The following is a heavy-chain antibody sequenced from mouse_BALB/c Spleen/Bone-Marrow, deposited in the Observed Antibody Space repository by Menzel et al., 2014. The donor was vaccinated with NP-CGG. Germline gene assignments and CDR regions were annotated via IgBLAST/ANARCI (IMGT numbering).Heavy chain of an antibody. J-gene: IGHJ1*01. CDR2: GGGVT. Sequence: GGGVTYYNSALKSRLSISKDNSKSQVFLKMNSLQTDDTAMYYCAKHGNYWYFDVWGAGTTVTVSS. V-gene: IGHV2-6-5*01. CDR3: AKHGNYWYFDV. D-gene: IGHD2-1*01.